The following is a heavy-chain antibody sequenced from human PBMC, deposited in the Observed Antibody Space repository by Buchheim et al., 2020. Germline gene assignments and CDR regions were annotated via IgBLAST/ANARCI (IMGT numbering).Heavy chain of an antibody. CDR3: TTPWYDFTYMDV. CDR1: GFTFSNAW. Sequence: EVQLVESGGGLVKPGGSLRLSCAASGFTFSNAWMSWVRQAPGQGLEWVGRIKRKTDGGTADYAAPVKGRFTTPRDDSKNKVYVQMNSLKTEDTAVYYCTTPWYDFTYMDVWGKGTT. V-gene: IGHV3-15*01. J-gene: IGHJ6*03. D-gene: IGHD3-3*01. CDR2: IKRKTDGGTA.